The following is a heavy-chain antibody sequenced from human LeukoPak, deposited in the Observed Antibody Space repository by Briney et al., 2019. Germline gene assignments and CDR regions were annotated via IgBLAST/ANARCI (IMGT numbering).Heavy chain of an antibody. CDR2: IIPIFGTT. Sequence: SVTVSFTASGGTFNNYAITWLRQAPGQGLEWMGGIIPIFGTTNYTQKFQGRVTINADESTDTANMELSSLRSEDTAVYYCARALDILVVPGADNWLDPWGQGTLVTVSS. J-gene: IGHJ5*02. CDR3: ARALDILVVPGADNWLDP. CDR1: GGTFNNYA. V-gene: IGHV1-69*13. D-gene: IGHD2-2*01.